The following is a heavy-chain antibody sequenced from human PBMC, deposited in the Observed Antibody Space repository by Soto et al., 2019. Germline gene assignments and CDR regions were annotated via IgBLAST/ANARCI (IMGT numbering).Heavy chain of an antibody. CDR3: ARGRTVRNYADDSSDYFYFFDY. V-gene: IGHV4-59*01. CDR1: GDSISAFY. D-gene: IGHD3-22*01. J-gene: IGHJ4*02. CDR2: VYYTGST. Sequence: SETLSLTCTVPGDSISAFYWGWMRQSPGKELEWIGYVYYTGSTNYNPSLKSRVTISVDRSKNQFSLKLTSANAADTAVYYCARGRTVRNYADDSSDYFYFFDYWGQGTQVTVSS.